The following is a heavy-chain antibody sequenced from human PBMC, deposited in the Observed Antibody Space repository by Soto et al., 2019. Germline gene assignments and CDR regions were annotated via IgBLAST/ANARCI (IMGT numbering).Heavy chain of an antibody. Sequence: SETLSLPCSVAGGSGRRGRYYCTWFQQPPGKGLEWIGYIYQSGTTNYNASLKSRVTISRDTCNNQFFSKLNSVTAADRAAYYCARDSSGWHDYWGQGTLVTVSS. CDR1: GGSGRRGRYY. CDR2: IYQSGTT. J-gene: IGHJ4*02. V-gene: IGHV4-61*01. D-gene: IGHD6-19*01. CDR3: ARDSSGWHDY.